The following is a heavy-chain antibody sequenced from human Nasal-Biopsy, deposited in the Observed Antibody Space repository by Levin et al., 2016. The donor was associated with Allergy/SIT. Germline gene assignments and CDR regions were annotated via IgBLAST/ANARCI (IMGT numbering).Heavy chain of an antibody. CDR1: GFTFRNYA. D-gene: IGHD6-6*01. CDR2: ISGSGGST. Sequence: GESLKISCAASGFTFRNYALSWVRQAPGKGLEWVSAISGSGGSTYSADSVKGQFTISRDNSKYTLYLQMDSLRVDDTAVYYCAKEGGSSHSSSSLYFDLWGRGTLVTVSS. J-gene: IGHJ2*01. CDR3: AKEGGSSHSSSSLYFDL. V-gene: IGHV3-23*01.